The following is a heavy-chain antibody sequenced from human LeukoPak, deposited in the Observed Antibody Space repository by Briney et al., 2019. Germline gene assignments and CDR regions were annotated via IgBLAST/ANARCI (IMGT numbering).Heavy chain of an antibody. D-gene: IGHD3-22*01. J-gene: IGHJ4*02. V-gene: IGHV4-39*07. CDR1: GVSIRSSYYY. Sequence: SETLSLTCTVSGVSIRSSYYYWGWIRQPPGKGLEWIGSIYDSGSTYYNPSLKSRVTISVDTSKNQFSLKLSSVTAADTAVYYCARVAARRLYDSSGYYYPYWGQGTLVTVSS. CDR2: IYDSGST. CDR3: ARVAARRLYDSSGYYYPY.